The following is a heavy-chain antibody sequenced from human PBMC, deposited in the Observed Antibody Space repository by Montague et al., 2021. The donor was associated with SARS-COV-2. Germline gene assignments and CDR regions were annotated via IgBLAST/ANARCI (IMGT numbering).Heavy chain of an antibody. D-gene: IGHD4-17*01. CDR3: ARGTTVTTFFYYDYGLDV. CDR2: INHSGST. CDR1: GGSFSGYY. Sequence: SETLSLTCAVYGGSFSGYYWSWIRQPPGKGLEWIGEINHSGSTNYNPSLKSRVTISVDTSKNQFSLKLSSVTAADTAVYYCARGTTVTTFFYYDYGLDVWGQGTTVTVSS. V-gene: IGHV4-34*01. J-gene: IGHJ6*02.